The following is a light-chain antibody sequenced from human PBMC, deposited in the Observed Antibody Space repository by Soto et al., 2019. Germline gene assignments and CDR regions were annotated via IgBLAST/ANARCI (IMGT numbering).Light chain of an antibody. CDR2: DAS. CDR3: QQYNSLWT. J-gene: IGKJ1*01. CDR1: QSINSW. Sequence: DIQMTQSPSTLSASVGDRVTITCRASQSINSWLAWYQQKPGKAPKLLIYDASSLESGVPSRFSGSGSGTEFTLTISSLQPDDFATYYCQQYNSLWTFGQWTKVEI. V-gene: IGKV1-5*01.